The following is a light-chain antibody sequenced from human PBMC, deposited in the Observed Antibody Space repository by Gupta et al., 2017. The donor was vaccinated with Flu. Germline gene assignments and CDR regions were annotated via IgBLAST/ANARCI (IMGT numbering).Light chain of an antibody. CDR2: EVS. J-gene: IGLJ2*01. V-gene: IGLV2-23*02. CDR1: SSDVGKFTL. Sequence: SSDVGKFTLVAWYQQHPGKAPKLIIVEVSKWPSDLPTRFSGSNSGITASLTISALQAEGEAHYYGCSYSADDTVVFGGGTSLTVL. CDR3: CSYSADDTVV.